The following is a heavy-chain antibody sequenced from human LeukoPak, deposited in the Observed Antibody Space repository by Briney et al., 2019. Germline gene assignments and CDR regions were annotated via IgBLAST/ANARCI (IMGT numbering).Heavy chain of an antibody. CDR1: GYTFTGYY. CDR2: INPNSGGT. Sequence: GASVKVSCKASGYTFTGYYMHWVRQAPGQGLEWMGWINPNSGGTNYAQKFQGRVTMTRDTSISTAYMELSRLRSDDTAVYYCARGVTAAGPYWYFDLWGRGTLVTVSS. CDR3: ARGVTAAGPYWYFDL. V-gene: IGHV1-2*02. J-gene: IGHJ2*01. D-gene: IGHD6-13*01.